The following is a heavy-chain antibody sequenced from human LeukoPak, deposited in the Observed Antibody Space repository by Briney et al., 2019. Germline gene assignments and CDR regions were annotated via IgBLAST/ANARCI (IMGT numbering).Heavy chain of an antibody. CDR3: AKDRGSSWYESPATDY. J-gene: IGHJ4*02. CDR1: GFTFSSYA. Sequence: GGSLTLSCAASGFTFSSYAMSWVRQAPGKGLEWVSAISGSGGSTYYADSVKGRFTISRDNSKNTLYLQMNSLRAEDTAVYYCAKDRGSSWYESPATDYWGQGALVTVSS. CDR2: ISGSGGST. D-gene: IGHD6-13*01. V-gene: IGHV3-23*01.